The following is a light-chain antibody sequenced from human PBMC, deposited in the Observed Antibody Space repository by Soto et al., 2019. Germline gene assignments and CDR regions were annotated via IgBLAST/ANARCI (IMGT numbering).Light chain of an antibody. CDR2: DAT. CDR3: QQYGSLRAT. J-gene: IGKJ2*01. Sequence: DLQMTQSPSSLSASVGDRVTITCQASQDINNFLNWYQQKQGKAPEVLIYDATNLERGVPSRLSGSGSGTDFTLVISSLQPEDKAIYYCQQYGSLRATFGQGTKLEIK. CDR1: QDINNF. V-gene: IGKV1-33*01.